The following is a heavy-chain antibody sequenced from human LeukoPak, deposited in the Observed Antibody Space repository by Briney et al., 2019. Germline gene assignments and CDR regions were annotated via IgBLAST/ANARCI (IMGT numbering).Heavy chain of an antibody. Sequence: GAAVKVSRKVSGYTLTELSMHWVRQARGKGLEWMGGFDIEDGETNNAQKLQGRVTMTEDTSTDTAYMELSSLRSEDTAVYYCATSSSGWRRAWDAFGIWGQGTMVTVSS. CDR3: ATSSSGWRRAWDAFGI. CDR1: GYTLTELS. D-gene: IGHD6-19*01. CDR2: FDIEDGET. V-gene: IGHV1-24*01. J-gene: IGHJ3*02.